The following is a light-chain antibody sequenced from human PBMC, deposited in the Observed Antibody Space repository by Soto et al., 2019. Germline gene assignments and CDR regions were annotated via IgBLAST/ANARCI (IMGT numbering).Light chain of an antibody. CDR1: SSNIGAVYD. Sequence: QAVVTQPPSVSGAPGQRVTISCTGSSSNIGAVYDVHWYQQLPGTAPKLLIYGNSNRPSGVPDRFSGSKSGTSASLAITGLQAEDEADYYCQSYDSSLRGVFGTGTKLTVL. J-gene: IGLJ1*01. CDR2: GNS. CDR3: QSYDSSLRGV. V-gene: IGLV1-40*01.